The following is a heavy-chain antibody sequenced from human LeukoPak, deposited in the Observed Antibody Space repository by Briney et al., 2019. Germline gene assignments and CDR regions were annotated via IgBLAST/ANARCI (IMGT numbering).Heavy chain of an antibody. Sequence: SETLSLTCTVSGGSISSGSYYWSWSRQPAGRGLEWIGRIYTSGGTNYNPSLKGRVTISVDTSKNQFSLNLSSVTAADTAVYYCARARVVGATTPFDYWGQGTLVTVSS. CDR3: ARARVVGATTPFDY. V-gene: IGHV4-61*02. J-gene: IGHJ4*02. D-gene: IGHD1-26*01. CDR1: GGSISSGSYY. CDR2: IYTSGGT.